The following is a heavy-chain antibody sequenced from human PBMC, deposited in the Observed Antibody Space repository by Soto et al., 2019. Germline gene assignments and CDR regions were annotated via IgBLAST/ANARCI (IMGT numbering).Heavy chain of an antibody. V-gene: IGHV1-18*01. CDR1: GYTFNTFG. D-gene: IGHD3-9*01. J-gene: IGHJ4*02. CDR2: ISGDNGKR. Sequence: QLVQSGAEVKRPGASVKVSCKASGYTFNTFGISWVRQAPGQGPEWMGCISGDNGKRDYSRKLQGRITLTTDPFTETSNMELRSLTSDDTAVYYCARGWGKYFDVNDYWGQGTLVTVSS. CDR3: ARGWGKYFDVNDY.